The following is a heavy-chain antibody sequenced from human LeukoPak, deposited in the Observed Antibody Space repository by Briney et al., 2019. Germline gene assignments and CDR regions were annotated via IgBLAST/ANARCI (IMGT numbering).Heavy chain of an antibody. CDR2: IYYSGST. D-gene: IGHD4-17*01. Sequence: SEILSLTCTVPGGSISSGGYYWSWIRQHPGKGLEWIGYIYYSGSTYYNPSLKSRVTISVDTSKNQFSLKLSSVTAADTAVYYCARVGDDYGDYYFDYWGQGTLVTVSS. V-gene: IGHV4-31*03. J-gene: IGHJ4*02. CDR1: GGSISSGGYY. CDR3: ARVGDDYGDYYFDY.